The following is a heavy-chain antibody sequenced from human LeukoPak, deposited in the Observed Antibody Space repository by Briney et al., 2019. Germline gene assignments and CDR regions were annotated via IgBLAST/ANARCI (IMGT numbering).Heavy chain of an antibody. V-gene: IGHV3-7*04. CDR3: ARGVSWTFDN. Sequence: GGSLRLSCAASGFTFSTYWMSWVRQAPGKGLKWVANIKQDGSEKYYVDSVKGRFAVSRDNAKNSLSLQMNILRLEDTAVYYCARGVSWTFDNWGRGALVTVSS. CDR2: IKQDGSEK. CDR1: GFTFSTYW. D-gene: IGHD6-13*01. J-gene: IGHJ4*02.